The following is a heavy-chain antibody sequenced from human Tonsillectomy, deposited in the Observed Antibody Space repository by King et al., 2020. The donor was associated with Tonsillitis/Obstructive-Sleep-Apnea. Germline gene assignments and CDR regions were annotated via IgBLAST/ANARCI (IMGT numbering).Heavy chain of an antibody. CDR2: ISWNSGSI. D-gene: IGHD3-10*01. V-gene: IGHV3-9*01. CDR1: GFTFDDYA. CDR3: SKARVAFIGGNYYSIDV. Sequence: VQLVESGGGLVQPGRSLRLSCAASGFTFDDYAMYWVRQAPGKGLEWVSGISWNSGSIGYADSVKGRFTISRDNAKNSLYLQMNSLGAEDTALYYCSKARVAFIGGNYYSIDVWGKGTTVTVSS. J-gene: IGHJ6*03.